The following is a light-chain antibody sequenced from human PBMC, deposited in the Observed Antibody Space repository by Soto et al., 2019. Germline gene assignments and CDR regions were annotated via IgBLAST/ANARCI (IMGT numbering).Light chain of an antibody. CDR1: QGIRND. CDR2: AAS. V-gene: IGKV1-17*01. CDR3: QQAYSSPRT. Sequence: EIQMTQTKSYLPQSVGDGVTITCRACQGIRNDLGWYQQKPGKAPKRLIYAASSLQSGVPSRFSGSGSGTEFTLTISSLQPDDFATYYCQQAYSSPRTFGQGTKVDIK. J-gene: IGKJ1*01.